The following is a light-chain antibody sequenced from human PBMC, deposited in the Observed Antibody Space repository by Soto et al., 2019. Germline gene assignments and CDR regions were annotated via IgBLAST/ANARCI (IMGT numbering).Light chain of an antibody. J-gene: IGLJ1*01. Sequence: QSALTQPASVSGSPGQSVTISCAGTSSDVGGYNFVSWYQQHPGKAPQLMIYDVSSRPSGVSNRFSGSKSGNTASLTISGLQAEDEADYYCSSYTSSYTYVFATGTKVTVL. CDR3: SSYTSSYTYV. CDR1: SSDVGGYNF. V-gene: IGLV2-14*03. CDR2: DVS.